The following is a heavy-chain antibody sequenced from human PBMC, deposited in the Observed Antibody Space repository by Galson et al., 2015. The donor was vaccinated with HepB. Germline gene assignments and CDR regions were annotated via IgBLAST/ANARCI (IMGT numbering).Heavy chain of an antibody. J-gene: IGHJ6*03. CDR1: GGSISSYY. V-gene: IGHV4-4*07. D-gene: IGHD2-2*01. CDR2: IYTSGST. Sequence: SETLSLTCTVSGGSISSYYWSWIRQPAGKGLEWIGRIYTSGSTNYNPSLKSRVTMSVDTSKNQFSLKLSSVTAADTAVYYCARDGVVVPAASYYYMDVWGKGTTVTVSS. CDR3: ARDGVVVPAASYYYMDV.